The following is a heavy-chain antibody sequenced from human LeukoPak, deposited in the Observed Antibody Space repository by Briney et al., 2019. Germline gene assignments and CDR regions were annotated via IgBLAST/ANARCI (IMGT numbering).Heavy chain of an antibody. CDR1: GYTFTGYY. J-gene: IGHJ4*02. CDR3: ARGRLRLGELSSPAY. V-gene: IGHV1-2*02. CDR2: INPNSGGT. Sequence: ASVKVSCTASGYTFTGYYMHWVRQAPGQGLEWMGWINPNSGGTNYAQKFQGRVTMTRDTSISTAYMELSRLRSDDTAVYSCARGRLRLGELSSPAYWGQGTLVTVSS. D-gene: IGHD3-16*02.